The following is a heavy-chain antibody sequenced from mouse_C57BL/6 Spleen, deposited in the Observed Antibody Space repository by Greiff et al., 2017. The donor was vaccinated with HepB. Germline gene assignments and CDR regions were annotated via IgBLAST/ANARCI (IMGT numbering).Heavy chain of an antibody. CDR3: ARGAEFAY. CDR1: GYAFSSYW. Sequence: QVHVKQSGAELVKPGASVKISCKASGYAFSSYWMNWVKQRPGKGLEWIGQIYPGDGDTNYNGKFKGKATLTAAKSSSTAYMQLSSLTSEDSAVYFCARGAEFAYWGQGTLVTVSA. V-gene: IGHV1-80*01. J-gene: IGHJ3*01. CDR2: IYPGDGDT.